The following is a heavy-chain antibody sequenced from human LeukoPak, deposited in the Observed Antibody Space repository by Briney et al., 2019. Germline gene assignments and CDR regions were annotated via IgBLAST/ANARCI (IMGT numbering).Heavy chain of an antibody. V-gene: IGHV3-30-3*01. CDR3: ARDKSSSWYDEGSGGYFDY. Sequence: PGGSLRLSCAASGFTFSSYAMHWVRQAPGKGLEWVAVISYDGSNKYYADSVKGRFTISRDNSKNTLYLQMNSLRAEDTAVYYCARDKSSSWYDEGSGGYFDYWGQGTLVTVSS. CDR2: ISYDGSNK. J-gene: IGHJ4*02. CDR1: GFTFSSYA. D-gene: IGHD6-13*01.